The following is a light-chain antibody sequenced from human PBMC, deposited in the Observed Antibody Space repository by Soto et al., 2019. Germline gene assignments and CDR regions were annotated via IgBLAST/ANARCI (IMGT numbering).Light chain of an antibody. CDR3: CSYAGNNTWV. CDR2: DVT. V-gene: IGLV2-11*01. J-gene: IGLJ3*02. Sequence: QSALTQPRSVSGSPGQSVIISCTGTNSDVGAYDYVSWYQQHPGKAPKLIIYDVTKRPSGVPDRFSASKSGNTASLTISGLLAEDEADYYCCSYAGNNTWVFGGGTKLTVL. CDR1: NSDVGAYDY.